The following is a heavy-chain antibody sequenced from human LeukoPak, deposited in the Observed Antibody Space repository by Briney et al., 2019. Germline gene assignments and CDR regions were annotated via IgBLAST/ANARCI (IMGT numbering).Heavy chain of an antibody. V-gene: IGHV3-21*01. CDR1: GFTLSSYS. Sequence: PGGSLRLSCTASGFTLSSYSMNSVRQAPGKGLEWVSSITSSSSYIYYGDSVKGRFTISRDNARNALYLQMNSLRAEDTAVYYCAREGDGYNSPIDSWGQGTLVTVSS. CDR2: ITSSSSYI. D-gene: IGHD5-24*01. CDR3: AREGDGYNSPIDS. J-gene: IGHJ4*02.